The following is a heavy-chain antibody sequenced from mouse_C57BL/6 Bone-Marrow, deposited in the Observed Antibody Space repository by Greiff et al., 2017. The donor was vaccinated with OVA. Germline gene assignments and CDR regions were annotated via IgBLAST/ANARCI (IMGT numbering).Heavy chain of an antibody. V-gene: IGHV3-8*01. CDR1: GYSITSDY. CDR2: ISYSGST. CDR3: ARRLRRGSWYFDV. J-gene: IGHJ1*03. Sequence: EVKLMESGPGLAKPSQTLSLTCSVTGYSITSDYWNWIRKFPGNKLEYMGYISYSGSTYYNPSLKSRISITRDTSKNQYYLQLNSVTTEDTATYYCARRLRRGSWYFDVWGTGTTVTVSS. D-gene: IGHD2-4*01.